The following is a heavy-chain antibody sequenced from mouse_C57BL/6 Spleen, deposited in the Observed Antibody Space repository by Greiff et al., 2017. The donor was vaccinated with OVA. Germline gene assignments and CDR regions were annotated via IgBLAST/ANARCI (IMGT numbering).Heavy chain of an antibody. Sequence: QVQLQQPGPELVMPGASVTLSCTASGYTFTSYWMHWVQQRPGQGLEWIGEIDPSDSYTNYNQKFKGKSTLTVDKSSRTAYMLLSSLTSEDAAVYCCATYGYDCVDYWGQGTTLTVSS. CDR3: ATYGYDCVDY. D-gene: IGHD2-2*01. CDR1: GYTFTSYW. V-gene: IGHV1-69*01. J-gene: IGHJ2*01. CDR2: IDPSDSYT.